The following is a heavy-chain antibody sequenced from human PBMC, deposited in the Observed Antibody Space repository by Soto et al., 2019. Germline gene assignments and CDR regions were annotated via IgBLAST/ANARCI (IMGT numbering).Heavy chain of an antibody. V-gene: IGHV3-30-3*01. D-gene: IGHD3-22*01. CDR2: ISYDGSDK. J-gene: IGHJ4*02. CDR1: RFTVSSYG. Sequence: QVQLVESGGGVVQPGRSLRLSCAASRFTVSSYGLHWVRQAPGKGLEWLAFISYDGSDKFYADSVKGRFTISRDSSKNTLYLQMNSLRAEDTAVYYCARVLGGYPNFDFWVQGTLVTVSS. CDR3: ARVLGGYPNFDF.